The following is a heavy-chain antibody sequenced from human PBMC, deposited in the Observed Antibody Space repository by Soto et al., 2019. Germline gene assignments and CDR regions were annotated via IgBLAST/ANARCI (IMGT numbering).Heavy chain of an antibody. Sequence: EVQLVDSGGDLIQPGGSLRLSCAASGLTVSDNYMSWVRQAPGKGLEWFSLIYSGGNTFYVVSVQGRFIISRDDARNTVYLHMYSMRVEDTAVYYCATSNTRMVKFGTDVWGQRTTVTVSS. D-gene: IGHD3-10*01. CDR2: IYSGGNT. CDR1: GLTVSDNY. CDR3: ATSNTRMVKFGTDV. V-gene: IGHV3-53*01. J-gene: IGHJ6*01.